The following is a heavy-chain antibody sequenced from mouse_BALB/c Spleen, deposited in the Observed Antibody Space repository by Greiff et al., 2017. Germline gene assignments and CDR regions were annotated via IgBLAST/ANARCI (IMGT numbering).Heavy chain of an antibody. D-gene: IGHD1-1*01. J-gene: IGHJ1*01. CDR2: ISYSGST. V-gene: IGHV3-8*02. CDR3: ACSHYYGSPDWYFDV. Sequence: EVQLQQSGPSLVKPSQTLSLTCSVTGDSITSGYWNWIRKFPGNKLEYMGYISYSGSTYYNPSLKSRISITRDTSKNQYYLQLNSVTTEDTATYYCACSHYYGSPDWYFDVWGAGTTVTVSS. CDR1: GDSITSGY.